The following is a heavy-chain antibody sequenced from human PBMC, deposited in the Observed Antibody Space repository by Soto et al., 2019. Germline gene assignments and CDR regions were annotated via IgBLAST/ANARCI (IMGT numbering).Heavy chain of an antibody. Sequence: QLQLQESGPGLVKPSETLSLTCTVSAGSISSSSYYWGWIRQPPGKGLEWIGSIYYSGSTYYNPSLKSRVTISVDTSKNQFSLMLSSVTAADTAVYYCARLGALTDLYYFDYWGQGTLVTVSS. CDR3: ARLGALTDLYYFDY. D-gene: IGHD1-20*01. CDR1: AGSISSSSYY. J-gene: IGHJ4*02. V-gene: IGHV4-39*01. CDR2: IYYSGST.